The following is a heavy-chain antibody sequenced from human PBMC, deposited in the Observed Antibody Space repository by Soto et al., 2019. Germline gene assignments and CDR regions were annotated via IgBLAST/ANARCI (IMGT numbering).Heavy chain of an antibody. Sequence: SAAQSLTCAVHGGSFSGYYWSSFHQPPGKGLEWIGEINHSGSTNYNPPLKSRVTISVDTSKNQFSLKLSSVTAADTAVYYCARAKRYCRGGSCYSHAFDIWGQGTMVTVSS. D-gene: IGHD2-15*01. J-gene: IGHJ3*02. CDR1: GGSFSGYY. CDR3: ARAKRYCRGGSCYSHAFDI. CDR2: INHSGST. V-gene: IGHV4-34*01.